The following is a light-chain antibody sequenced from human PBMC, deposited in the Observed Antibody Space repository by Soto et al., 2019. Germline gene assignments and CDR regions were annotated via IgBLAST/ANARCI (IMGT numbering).Light chain of an antibody. CDR2: GAS. CDR1: QDISSY. CDR3: QQVHDYPIT. Sequence: DIQLTQSPSFLSASVGDRVAVTCRSSQDISSYLAWCQQKPGKAPKVLIYGASTLQSGVPPRFGGSGSGTVFTLTISSLQPEDFANYFCQQVHDYPITFGGGTKVDI. J-gene: IGKJ4*01. V-gene: IGKV1-9*01.